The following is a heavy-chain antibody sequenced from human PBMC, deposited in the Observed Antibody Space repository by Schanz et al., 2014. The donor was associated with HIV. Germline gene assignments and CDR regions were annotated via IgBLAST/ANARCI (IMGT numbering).Heavy chain of an antibody. CDR2: ISHDGTNK. CDR1: GFSFSNFW. CDR3: AKPEYDSRGNSQSHFDY. J-gene: IGHJ4*02. V-gene: IGHV3-30*18. Sequence: VQLVESGGSLVQPGGSLRLSCAASGFSFSNFWVTWVRQAPGKRLEWVAVISHDGTNKFYAGSVKGRFTISRDNSKNTLYLQMTTLRIDDTAVYYCAKPEYDSRGNSQSHFDYWGQGTLVTVSS. D-gene: IGHD3-22*01.